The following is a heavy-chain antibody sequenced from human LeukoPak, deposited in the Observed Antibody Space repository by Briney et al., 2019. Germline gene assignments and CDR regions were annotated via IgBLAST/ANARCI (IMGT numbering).Heavy chain of an antibody. CDR1: GFTFRTYG. Sequence: GGSLRLSCAASGFTFRTYGMHWIRQAPGRGLEWVAVVSYDGGDQYYADSVKGRFIISRDNSNNILYLQMNSLRLEDTAVYYCVSGSAVFDFWGQGTLVAVSS. CDR3: VSGSAVFDF. V-gene: IGHV3-30*03. CDR2: VSYDGGDQ. J-gene: IGHJ4*02.